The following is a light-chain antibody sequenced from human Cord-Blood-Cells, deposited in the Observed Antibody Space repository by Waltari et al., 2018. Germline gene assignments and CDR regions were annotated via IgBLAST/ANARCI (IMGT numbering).Light chain of an antibody. V-gene: IGLV3-25*03. CDR3: QSADSSGTYVV. J-gene: IGLJ2*01. CDR1: ALPKQY. Sequence: SYELTQPPSVSVSPGQTARITCSGDALPKQYAYWYQPKPGQAPGLVIYQDSERPSGIPERFSGSSSGTTVTLTISGVQAEDEADYYCQSADSSGTYVVFGGGTKLTVL. CDR2: QDS.